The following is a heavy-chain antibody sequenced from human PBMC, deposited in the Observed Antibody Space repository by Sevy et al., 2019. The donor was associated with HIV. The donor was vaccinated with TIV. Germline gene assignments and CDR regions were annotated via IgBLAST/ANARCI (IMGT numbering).Heavy chain of an antibody. CDR1: GYSFTGFY. D-gene: IGHD3-10*01. Sequence: ASVKVSCKASGYSFTGFYIHWMRQAPGQGLEWMGWINPNNGDAKYAQKYQGRVTMTRDTSATTTYMELTSLRSDDTAMYYYVRGYFGSGSYRLLYWGQGAPVTVSS. CDR3: VRGYFGSGSYRLLY. CDR2: INPNNGDA. J-gene: IGHJ4*02. V-gene: IGHV1-2*02.